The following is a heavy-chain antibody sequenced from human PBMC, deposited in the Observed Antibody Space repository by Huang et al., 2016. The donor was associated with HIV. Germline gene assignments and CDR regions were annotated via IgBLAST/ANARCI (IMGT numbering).Heavy chain of an antibody. CDR3: ARAYYDKMGDY. CDR1: GGSFSGYY. J-gene: IGHJ4*02. CDR2: IKHSGST. D-gene: IGHD3-16*01. Sequence: QVQLQQRGAGLLKASETLSLTCAVYGGSFSGYYWSWIRPPPGRGLGWIGEIKHSGSTNYNPTLKRRVTRSVDTSKKQFSLKWTAVTAADTAVYYCARAYYDKMGDYWGQGTLVTVSS. V-gene: IGHV4-34*01.